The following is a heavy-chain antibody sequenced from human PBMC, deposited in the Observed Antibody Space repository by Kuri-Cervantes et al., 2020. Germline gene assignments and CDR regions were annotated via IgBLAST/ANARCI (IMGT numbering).Heavy chain of an antibody. D-gene: IGHD6-13*01. CDR2: IIPIFGTA. Sequence: SVKVSCKASGGTFSSYAISWVRQAPGQGLEWMGGIIPIFGTANYAQKFQGRVTITADESTSTAYMELSSLRSEDTAVYYCARGFPSTPGARSWFYYYYGMDVWGQGTTVTVSS. CDR3: ARGFPSTPGARSWFYYYYGMDV. V-gene: IGHV1-69*13. CDR1: GGTFSSYA. J-gene: IGHJ6*02.